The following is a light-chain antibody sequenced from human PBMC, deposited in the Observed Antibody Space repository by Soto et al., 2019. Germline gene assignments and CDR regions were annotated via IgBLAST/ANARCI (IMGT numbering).Light chain of an antibody. Sequence: EIVLTQSPGTLPLSPGETSTLSFRSSQTIGRNYLAWYQQKPGQAPRLLIYGASTRATGIPARFSGRGSGTEFTLTITSLQSEDFAVYYCQQYNDWLWTFGQGTKVDIK. V-gene: IGKV3-15*01. J-gene: IGKJ1*01. CDR3: QQYNDWLWT. CDR1: QTIGRN. CDR2: GAS.